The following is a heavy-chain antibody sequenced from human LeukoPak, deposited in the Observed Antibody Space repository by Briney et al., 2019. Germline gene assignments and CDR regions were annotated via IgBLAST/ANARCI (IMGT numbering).Heavy chain of an antibody. CDR3: AKGAVFTMVRGVISAHFDY. V-gene: IGHV3-23*01. D-gene: IGHD3-10*01. CDR2: ISGSGGST. Sequence: GGSLRLSCAASGFTFSSYAMSWVRQAPGKGLEWVSAISGSGGSTYYADSVKGRFTISRDNSKNTLYLQMNSLRAEDTAVYYCAKGAVFTMVRGVISAHFDYWGQGTLVTVSS. J-gene: IGHJ4*02. CDR1: GFTFSSYA.